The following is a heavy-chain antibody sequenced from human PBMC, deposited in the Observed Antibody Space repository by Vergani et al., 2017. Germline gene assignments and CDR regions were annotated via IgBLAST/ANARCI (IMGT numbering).Heavy chain of an antibody. CDR2: ISYDGSNK. CDR3: ARECDSTTGTTGSYMDV. D-gene: IGHD1-1*01. J-gene: IGHJ6*03. CDR1: GFTFSSYA. Sequence: QVQLVESGGGVVQPGRSLRLSCAASGFTFSSYAMHWVRQAPGKGLEWGAVISYDGSNKYYADSVKGRFTISRDTSKNTLYLKMNSLRAEDTAVYYCARECDSTTGTTGSYMDVWGKGTTVTVSS. V-gene: IGHV3-30-3*01.